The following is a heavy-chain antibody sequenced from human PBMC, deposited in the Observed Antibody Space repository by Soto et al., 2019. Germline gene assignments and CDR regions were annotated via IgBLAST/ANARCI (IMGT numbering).Heavy chain of an antibody. V-gene: IGHV1-18*01. J-gene: IGHJ4*02. Sequence: QVQLVQSGAEVKKPGASVKVSCKASGYTFASYAISWMRQAPGQGLEWMGWISAYNGNTNYAQKLQGRVTMTTDTSTSTAYRGLRILRSDDAAAYNCARDPPPPDYWGQGTLVTVSS. CDR3: ARDPPPPDY. CDR1: GYTFASYA. CDR2: ISAYNGNT.